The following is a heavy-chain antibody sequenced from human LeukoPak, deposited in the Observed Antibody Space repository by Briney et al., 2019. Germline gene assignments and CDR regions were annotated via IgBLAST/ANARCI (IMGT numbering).Heavy chain of an antibody. CDR2: IIPIFGTA. J-gene: IGHJ4*02. CDR3: ARSYYDILTGYYHREYYFDY. CDR1: GGTFSSYA. Sequence: SVKVSCKASGGTFSSYAISWVRQAPGQGLEWMGGIIPIFGTANYAQKFQGKVTITADESTSTAYMELSSLRSEDTAVYYCARSYYDILTGYYHREYYFDYWGQGTLVTVSS. D-gene: IGHD3-9*01. V-gene: IGHV1-69*13.